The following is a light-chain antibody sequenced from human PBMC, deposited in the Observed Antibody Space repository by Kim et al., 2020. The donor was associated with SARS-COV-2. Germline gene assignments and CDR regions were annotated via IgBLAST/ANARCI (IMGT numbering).Light chain of an antibody. V-gene: IGKV1-17*01. CDR1: QDIRND. J-gene: IGKJ5*01. CDR2: GAS. Sequence: ASEGDIVTITCRASQDIRNDLGWYQQNPGRAPKRLIYGASSLQSGVPSRFSGSGSGTEFALTISSLQAEDFATYFCLQHNTDPITFGQGTRLEIK. CDR3: LQHNTDPIT.